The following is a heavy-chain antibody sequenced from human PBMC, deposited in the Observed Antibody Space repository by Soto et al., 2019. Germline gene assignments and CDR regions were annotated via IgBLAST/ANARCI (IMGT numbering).Heavy chain of an antibody. CDR1: RDSGSSHSAA. CDR3: EIYSGGKGHRDAFAI. J-gene: IGHJ3*02. V-gene: IGHV6-1*01. Sequence: SQTPSLTCAISRDSGSSHSAAWNWIRQSPSRGLEWLGKTYYRSKWYNDYAGSVKNRINNNPNTSKNQFSLHLNSVTPQDTAVVYCEIYSGGKGHRDAFAIWGQGKMVTVSS. D-gene: IGHD1-26*01. CDR2: TYYRSKWYN.